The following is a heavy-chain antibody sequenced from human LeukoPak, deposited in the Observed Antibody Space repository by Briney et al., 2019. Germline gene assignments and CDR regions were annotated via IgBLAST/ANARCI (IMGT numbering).Heavy chain of an antibody. CDR2: IYYSGST. CDR1: GGSISSYY. Sequence: PSETLSLTCTVSGGSISSYYWSWIRQPPGKGLEWIGYIYYSGSTNYNPSLKSRVTISVDTSKNQFSLKLSSVTAADTAVYYCASLSGYQYYYGMDVWGQGTTVTVSS. D-gene: IGHD3-3*01. J-gene: IGHJ6*02. V-gene: IGHV4-59*01. CDR3: ASLSGYQYYYGMDV.